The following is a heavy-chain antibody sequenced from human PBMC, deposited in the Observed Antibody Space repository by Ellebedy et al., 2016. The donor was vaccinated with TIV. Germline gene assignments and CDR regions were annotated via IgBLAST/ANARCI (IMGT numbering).Heavy chain of an antibody. Sequence: GESLKISXAASGFTFSSYAMSWVRQAPGKGLEWVSTISGSGGSTYYADSVKGRLTISSDNSKNTLYLQMNSLRAEDTAVYYCAKDVSGYDYYYYGMDVWGQGTTVTVSS. CDR2: ISGSGGST. J-gene: IGHJ6*02. V-gene: IGHV3-23*01. CDR1: GFTFSSYA. CDR3: AKDVSGYDYYYYGMDV. D-gene: IGHD5-12*01.